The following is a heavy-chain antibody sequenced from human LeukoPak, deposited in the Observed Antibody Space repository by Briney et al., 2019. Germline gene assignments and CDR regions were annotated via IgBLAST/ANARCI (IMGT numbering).Heavy chain of an antibody. CDR3: AGGFNIDAFDI. CDR1: GGSIIGSNYY. CDR2: MYYSGST. Sequence: SETLSLTCSVSGGSIIGSNYYWGWIRQPPGKGLEWIGCMYYSGSTYYSPSLKSRDTVSGDTSKNQFSLKLTSVTAADTAVYFCAGGFNIDAFDIWGQGTMFIVSS. J-gene: IGHJ3*02. V-gene: IGHV4-39*01. D-gene: IGHD3-16*01.